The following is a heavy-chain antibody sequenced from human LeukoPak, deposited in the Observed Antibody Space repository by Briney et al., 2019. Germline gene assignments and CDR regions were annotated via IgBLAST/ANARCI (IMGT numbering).Heavy chain of an antibody. J-gene: IGHJ2*01. CDR1: GGSISGSSHY. V-gene: IGHV4-39*01. D-gene: IGHD6-19*01. Sequence: PSETLSLTCTVSGGSISGSSHYWGWIRQPPGKWLEWIGTIYQSVSTHYNFYLRSRVTISVDTSKNQFSLKLSSVTAADTSVYYCARNSSGWSFDLWGRGTLVTVS. CDR3: ARNSSGWSFDL. CDR2: IYQSVST.